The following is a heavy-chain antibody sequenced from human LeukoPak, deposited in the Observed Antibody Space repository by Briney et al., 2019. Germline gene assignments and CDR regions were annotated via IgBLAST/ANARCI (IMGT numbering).Heavy chain of an antibody. D-gene: IGHD3-22*01. J-gene: IGHJ4*02. Sequence: GSLRLSCAASGFTFSSYAMSWVRQAPGKGLEWIGYIYYSGSTNYNPSLKSRVTISVETSKNQSSLKLSSVTAADTAVYYCARVTGYMIEDYFDYWGQGTLVTVSS. V-gene: IGHV4-59*01. CDR2: IYYSGST. CDR3: ARVTGYMIEDYFDY. CDR1: GFTFSSYA.